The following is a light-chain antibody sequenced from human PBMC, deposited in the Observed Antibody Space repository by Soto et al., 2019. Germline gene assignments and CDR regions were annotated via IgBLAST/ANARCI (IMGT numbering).Light chain of an antibody. CDR1: QSVSSN. V-gene: IGKV3-15*01. Sequence: EIVMTQSPATLSVSPGERATLSCRASQSVSSNLAWYQQKPGQAPRLLIYGASTRATGIPARFSGSGSGTDFTLTISSLQPEDFAVYYCQQDYNLPPLTFGGGTKV. CDR2: GAS. CDR3: QQDYNLPPLT. J-gene: IGKJ4*01.